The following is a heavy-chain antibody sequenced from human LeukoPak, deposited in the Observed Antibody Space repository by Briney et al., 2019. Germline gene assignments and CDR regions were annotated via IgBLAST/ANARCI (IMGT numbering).Heavy chain of an antibody. V-gene: IGHV3-74*01. CDR1: GFTFSSYW. D-gene: IGHD5-12*01. J-gene: IGHJ6*03. CDR3: IRTLIVATSPYMDV. Sequence: GGSLRLSCAASGFTFSSYWMHWARQAPGKGLVWVSRVNSDGTGTTYADSVEGRFTISRDNAKNTVYLQMHSLRAEDTAIYYCIRTLIVATSPYMDVWGKGTTVTVSS. CDR2: VNSDGTGT.